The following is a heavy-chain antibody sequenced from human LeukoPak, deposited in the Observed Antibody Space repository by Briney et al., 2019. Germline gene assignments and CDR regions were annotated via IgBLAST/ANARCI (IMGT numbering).Heavy chain of an antibody. Sequence: SETLSLTCTVSGGSISSSSYYWGWIRQPPGKGLEWIGSIYYSGSTYYNPSLKSRVTISVDTSKNQLSLKLSSVTAADTAVYYCARDRRSSGWYQGAAHGYFDYWGQGTLVTVSS. CDR2: IYYSGST. V-gene: IGHV4-39*07. CDR1: GGSISSSSYY. J-gene: IGHJ4*02. D-gene: IGHD6-19*01. CDR3: ARDRRSSGWYQGAAHGYFDY.